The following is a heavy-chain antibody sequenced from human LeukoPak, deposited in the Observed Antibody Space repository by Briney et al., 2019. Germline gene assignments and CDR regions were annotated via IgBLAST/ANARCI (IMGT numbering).Heavy chain of an antibody. CDR2: INPNSGGT. D-gene: IGHD3-10*01. J-gene: IGHJ6*02. V-gene: IGHV1-2*02. Sequence: GASVKVSCKASGYTFTGYYMHWVRQAPGQGLEWMGWINPNSGGTNYAQKFQGRVTMTRDTSISTAYMELSSLRSEDTAVYYCARGAFYGSGSYLIPYYYYGMDVWGQGTTVTVSS. CDR1: GYTFTGYY. CDR3: ARGAFYGSGSYLIPYYYYGMDV.